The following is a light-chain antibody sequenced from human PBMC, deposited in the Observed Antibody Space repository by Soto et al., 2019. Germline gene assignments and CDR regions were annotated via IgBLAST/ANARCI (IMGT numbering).Light chain of an antibody. J-gene: IGKJ1*01. CDR3: YQYDSSPWT. V-gene: IGKV3-20*01. Sequence: EVVMTQSPGTLSLSPGEAATLSCRASQSVIGNYLAWYQQKPGQSPRLVIYDASSRATGIPDRFSGSGSGTDFTLTISRLEPEDFAVYFCYQYDSSPWTFGQGTKVHIK. CDR1: QSVIGNY. CDR2: DAS.